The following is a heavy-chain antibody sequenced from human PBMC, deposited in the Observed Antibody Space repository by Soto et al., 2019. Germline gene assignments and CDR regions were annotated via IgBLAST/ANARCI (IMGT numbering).Heavy chain of an antibody. CDR2: TYIGGMT. CDR3: ARGRAADRGDWLDP. Sequence: PSETLSLTCTVSGASFTDGSLFWGWIRQSPGKGVEWIASTYIGGMTYYNPSLRSRVTISVDTSKNQFSLQLKSVTPDDTAVYYCARGRAADRGDWLDPWGQGTQVTVSS. J-gene: IGHJ5*02. D-gene: IGHD6-13*01. V-gene: IGHV4-39*01. CDR1: GASFTDGSLF.